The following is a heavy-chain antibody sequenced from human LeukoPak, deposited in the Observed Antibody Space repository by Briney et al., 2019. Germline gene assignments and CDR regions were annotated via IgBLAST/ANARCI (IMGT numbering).Heavy chain of an antibody. CDR1: GYTFTSYY. D-gene: IGHD3-22*01. V-gene: IGHV1-46*01. CDR2: INPSGGST. CDR3: ARGLNSRGMYYYDSSGYPNY. J-gene: IGHJ4*02. Sequence: ASVKVSCKASGYTFTSYYMHWVRQAPGQGLEWMGIINPSGGSTSYAQKFQGRVTMTRDTSTSTVYMELSSLRSEDTAVYYCARGLNSRGMYYYDSSGYPNYWGQGTLVTVSS.